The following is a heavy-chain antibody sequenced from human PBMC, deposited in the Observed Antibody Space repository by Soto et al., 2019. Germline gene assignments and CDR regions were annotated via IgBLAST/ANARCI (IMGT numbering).Heavy chain of an antibody. V-gene: IGHV3-30*18. CDR2: ISYDGSNK. D-gene: IGHD3-9*01. J-gene: IGHJ4*02. CDR1: GFTFSSYG. Sequence: GGSLRLSCAASGFTFSSYGMHWVRQAPGKGLEWVAVISYDGSNKYYADSVKGRFTISRDNSKNTLYLQMTSLRAEDTAVYYCAKGKDNILRYFDWRLSFFDYWGQGTLVTVSS. CDR3: AKGKDNILRYFDWRLSFFDY.